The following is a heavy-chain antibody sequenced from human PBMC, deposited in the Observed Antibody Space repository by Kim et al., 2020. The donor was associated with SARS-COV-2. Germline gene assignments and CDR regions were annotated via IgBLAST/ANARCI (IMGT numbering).Heavy chain of an antibody. Sequence: GGSLRLSCAASGFTFSSYSMNWVRQAPGKGLEWVSSISSSSSYIYYADSVKGRFTISRDNAKNSLYLQMNSLRAEDTAVYYCARDTGNSNYPYNWFDPWGQGTLVTVSS. D-gene: IGHD4-4*01. CDR1: GFTFSSYS. J-gene: IGHJ5*02. CDR3: ARDTGNSNYPYNWFDP. CDR2: ISSSSSYI. V-gene: IGHV3-21*01.